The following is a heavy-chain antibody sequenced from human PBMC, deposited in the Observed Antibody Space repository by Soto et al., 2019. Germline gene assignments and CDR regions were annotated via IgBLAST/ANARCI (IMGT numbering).Heavy chain of an antibody. CDR2: INPSGGNT. D-gene: IGHD6-13*01. Sequence: ASVKVSCKASGYTFTSYYMHWVRQAPGQGLEWMGIINPSGGNTSYAQKFQGRVTMTRDTSTSTVYMELSSLRSEDTAVYYCARDRYSSSWYRVAWFDPWGQGTLVTVSS. CDR1: GYTFTSYY. J-gene: IGHJ5*02. V-gene: IGHV1-46*01. CDR3: ARDRYSSSWYRVAWFDP.